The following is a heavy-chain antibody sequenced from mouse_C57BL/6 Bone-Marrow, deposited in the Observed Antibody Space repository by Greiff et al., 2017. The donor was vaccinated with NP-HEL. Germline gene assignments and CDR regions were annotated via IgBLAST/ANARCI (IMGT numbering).Heavy chain of an antibody. Sequence: VQLQQPGAELVKPGASVKMSCKASGYTFTSYWITWVKQRPGQGLEWIGDIYPGSGSTNYNEKFKSKATLTVDTSSSTAYMQLSSLTSEDSAVYYCARLRVSPTGTRDYWGQGTTLTVSS. J-gene: IGHJ2*01. CDR3: ARLRVSPTGTRDY. CDR2: IYPGSGST. CDR1: GYTFTSYW. V-gene: IGHV1-55*01. D-gene: IGHD4-1*02.